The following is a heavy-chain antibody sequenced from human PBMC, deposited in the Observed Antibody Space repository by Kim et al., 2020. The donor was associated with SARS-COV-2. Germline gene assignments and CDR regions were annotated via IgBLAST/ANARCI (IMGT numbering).Heavy chain of an antibody. V-gene: IGHV3-49*02. Sequence: TEYASSWKGRFTISRDDSKSIAYLRMNSIKAEDTAVYYCTREGGFTLIDCWGQGTLVTVSS. CDR2: T. CDR3: TREGGFTLIDC. J-gene: IGHJ4*02.